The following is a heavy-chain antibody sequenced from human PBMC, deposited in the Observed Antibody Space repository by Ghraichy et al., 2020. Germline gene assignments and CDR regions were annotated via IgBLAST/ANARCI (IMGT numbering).Heavy chain of an antibody. CDR2: IYYSGDT. V-gene: IGHV4-39*01. Sequence: ESLNISCTVSGGSISSRSYYWGWIRQSPGKGLEWIGGIYYSGDTYYNPSLKSRVTISVDTSKNQLSLKLSSVAAADTAVYYCARLHQGFDYWGQGTLVTVSS. CDR1: GGSISSRSYY. CDR3: ARLHQGFDY. D-gene: IGHD2-2*01. J-gene: IGHJ4*02.